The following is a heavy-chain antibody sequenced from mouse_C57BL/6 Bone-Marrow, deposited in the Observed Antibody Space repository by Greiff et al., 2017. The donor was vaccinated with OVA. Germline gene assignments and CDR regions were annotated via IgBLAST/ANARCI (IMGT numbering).Heavy chain of an antibody. V-gene: IGHV1-64*01. J-gene: IGHJ4*01. CDR3: ARLPCGCYAMDY. D-gene: IGHD2-1*01. CDR1: GYTFTSYW. CDR2: IHPNSGST. Sequence: VQLQQSGAELVKPGASVKLSCKASGYTFTSYWMHWVKQRPGQGLEWIGMIHPNSGSTNYNEKFKSKATLTVDKSSSTAYMQLSSLTSEDSAVYYCARLPCGCYAMDYWGQGTSVTVSS.